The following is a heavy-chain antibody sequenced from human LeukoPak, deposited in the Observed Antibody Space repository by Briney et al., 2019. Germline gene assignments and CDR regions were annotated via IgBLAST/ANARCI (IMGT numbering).Heavy chain of an antibody. J-gene: IGHJ6*03. CDR2: ISSSGSTI. V-gene: IGHV3-48*04. D-gene: IGHD6-19*01. Sequence: GGSLRLSCAASGFTFSSYSMNWVRQAPGKGLEWVSYISSSGSTIYYADSVKGRFTISRDNAKNSLYLQMNSLRAEDTAVYYCARVAVAGTLLYYYMDVWGKGTTVTISS. CDR3: ARVAVAGTLLYYYMDV. CDR1: GFTFSSYS.